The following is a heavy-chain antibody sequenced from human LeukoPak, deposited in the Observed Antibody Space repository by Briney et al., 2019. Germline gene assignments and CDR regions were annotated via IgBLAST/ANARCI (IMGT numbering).Heavy chain of an antibody. CDR2: INPNSGGK. J-gene: IGHJ4*02. CDR1: GYTFTGYY. Sequence: ASVKVSCKASGYTFTGYYMHWVRQAPGQGLEWMGWINPNSGGKNYAQKFQGRVTMTRDTSISTAYMELSRLRSDDTAVYYCAIGPYDFWSGYSGPFDYWGQGTLVTVSS. CDR3: AIGPYDFWSGYSGPFDY. V-gene: IGHV1-2*02. D-gene: IGHD3-3*01.